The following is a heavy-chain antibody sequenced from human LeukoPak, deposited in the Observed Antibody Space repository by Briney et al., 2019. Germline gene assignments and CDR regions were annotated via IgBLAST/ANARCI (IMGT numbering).Heavy chain of an antibody. D-gene: IGHD3-3*01. J-gene: IGHJ4*02. CDR3: ASSAYYDFWSGYYTLHY. CDR2: IYTSGST. V-gene: IGHV4-4*07. CDR1: GGSISSYY. Sequence: SETLSLTCTVSGGSISSYYWSWIRQPAGKGLEWIGRIYTSGSTNYNPSLKSRVTVSVDTSKNQFSLKLSSVTAADTAVYYCASSAYYDFWSGYYTLHYWGQGTLVTVSS.